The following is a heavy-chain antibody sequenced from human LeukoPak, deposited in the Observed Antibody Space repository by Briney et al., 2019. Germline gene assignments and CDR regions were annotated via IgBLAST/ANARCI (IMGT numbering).Heavy chain of an antibody. CDR1: GSTVSRNY. Sequence: PGGSLRLSCAASGSTVSRNYMSWVRQAPGKGLEWVSYISSSNSMIYYADSVKGRFTISRDNAKNSLFLQMNSLRAEDTAVYYCARDRYLDIDYWGQGTLVSVSS. V-gene: IGHV3-48*01. D-gene: IGHD2-2*03. CDR3: ARDRYLDIDY. J-gene: IGHJ4*02. CDR2: ISSSNSMI.